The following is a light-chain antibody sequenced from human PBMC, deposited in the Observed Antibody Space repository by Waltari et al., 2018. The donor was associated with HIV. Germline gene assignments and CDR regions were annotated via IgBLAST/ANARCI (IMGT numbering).Light chain of an antibody. J-gene: IGLJ3*02. CDR3: SSYAGSNNWV. Sequence: QSALTQPPSASGSPGQSVTISCTGTSSDVGGYNYVSWYQQYPGKAPKVMIFEERNRPPGVPDRFSGSRSGYRASGTFSGSQAEDEADYYCSSYAGSNNWVFGGGNKLTVL. V-gene: IGLV2-8*01. CDR1: SSDVGGYNY. CDR2: EER.